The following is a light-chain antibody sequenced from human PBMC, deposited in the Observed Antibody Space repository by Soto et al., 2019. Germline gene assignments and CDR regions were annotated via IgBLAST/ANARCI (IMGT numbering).Light chain of an antibody. CDR1: QTISSW. V-gene: IGKV1-5*03. CDR3: QHYNSYSEA. CDR2: KAS. J-gene: IGKJ1*01. Sequence: DSQMTQSPSTLSGSVGDRVTITCRASQTISSWLAWYQQKPGKAPKLLIYKASTLESGVPSRFSGSGSGTEFTLTISSLQPDDFATYYCQHYNSYSEAFGQGTKVDIK.